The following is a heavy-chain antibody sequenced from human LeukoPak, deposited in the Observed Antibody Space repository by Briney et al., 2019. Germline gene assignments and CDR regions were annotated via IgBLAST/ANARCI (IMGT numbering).Heavy chain of an antibody. CDR2: ISAYNGNT. J-gene: IGHJ4*02. D-gene: IGHD3-16*02. Sequence: ASVKVSCKASGYTFTSYGISWVRQAPGQGLEWMGWISAYNGNTNYAQKLQGRVTMTTDTSTSTAYMELRSLRSDDTAVYYCARLLGRPNDYVWGSYRYVDYWGQGTLVTVSS. V-gene: IGHV1-18*01. CDR3: ARLLGRPNDYVWGSYRYVDY. CDR1: GYTFTSYG.